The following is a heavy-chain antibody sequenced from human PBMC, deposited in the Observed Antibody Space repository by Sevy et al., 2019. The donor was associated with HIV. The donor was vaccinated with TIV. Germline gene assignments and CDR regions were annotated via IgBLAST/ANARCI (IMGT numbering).Heavy chain of an antibody. J-gene: IGHJ4*02. CDR1: GFTFNTYA. CDR3: ARDGGYSSNWDLWDY. V-gene: IGHV3-30-3*01. CDR2: ISSAGSAE. Sequence: GGSLRLSCAASGFTFNTYAMHWVRQAPGKGLEWVALISSAGSAEYYADSVKGRFTISRDNSKNTLFLQMMSLRAEDTAVYYCARDGGYSSNWDLWDYWGQGTLVTVSS. D-gene: IGHD6-13*01.